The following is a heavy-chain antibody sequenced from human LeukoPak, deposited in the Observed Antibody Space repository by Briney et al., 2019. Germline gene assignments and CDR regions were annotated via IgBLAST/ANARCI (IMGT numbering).Heavy chain of an antibody. Sequence: ASVKVSCKASGYTFTSYYMHWVRQVPGQGLEWMGIINPSGGSTSYAQKFQGRVTMTRDTSTSTVYMELSSLRSEDTAVYYCASYYYDSSGSYGWFDPWGQGTLVTVSS. V-gene: IGHV1-46*01. CDR3: ASYYYDSSGSYGWFDP. CDR2: INPSGGST. J-gene: IGHJ5*02. CDR1: GYTFTSYY. D-gene: IGHD3-22*01.